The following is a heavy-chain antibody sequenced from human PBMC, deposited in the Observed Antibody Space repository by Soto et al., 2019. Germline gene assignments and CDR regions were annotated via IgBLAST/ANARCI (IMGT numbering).Heavy chain of an antibody. D-gene: IGHD3-22*01. CDR3: ARVGSPYYYDSRGFGY. CDR1: GGTFCSYA. J-gene: IGHJ4*02. V-gene: IGHV1-69*06. Sequence: SVKVSCKASGGTFCSYAISWVRQAPGQGLEWMGGIIPIFGTANYAQKFQGRVTITADKSTSTAYMELSSLRSEDTAVYYCARVGSPYYYDSRGFGYWGKGTLVTVSS. CDR2: IIPIFGTA.